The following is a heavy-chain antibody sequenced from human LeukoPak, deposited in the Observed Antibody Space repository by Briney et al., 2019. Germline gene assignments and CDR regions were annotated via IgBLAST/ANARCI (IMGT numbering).Heavy chain of an antibody. V-gene: IGHV1-69*05. Sequence: SVKVSCKASRGTFISYAISWVRQAPGQGREWMGRIIHIFGTANYEKKFQGRVTITTDESTSTAYMELSSLRSEDTAVYYCASGEDYYYDYMDVWGKGTTVTVSS. CDR3: ASGEDYYYDYMDV. J-gene: IGHJ6*03. CDR2: IIHIFGTA. CDR1: RGTFISYA.